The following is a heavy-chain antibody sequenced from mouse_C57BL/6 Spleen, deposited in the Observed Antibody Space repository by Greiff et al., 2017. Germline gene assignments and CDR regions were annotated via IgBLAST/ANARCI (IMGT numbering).Heavy chain of an antibody. CDR1: GFTFSDYY. D-gene: IGHD2-10*02. CDR2: INYDGSST. J-gene: IGHJ4*01. Sequence: EVKVVESEGGLVQPGSSMKLSCTASGFTFSDYYMAWVRQVPEKGLEWVANINYDGSSTYYLDSLKSRFIISRDNAKNILYLQMSSLKSEDTATYYCAREGYGKGENAMDYWGQGTSVTVSS. V-gene: IGHV5-16*01. CDR3: AREGYGKGENAMDY.